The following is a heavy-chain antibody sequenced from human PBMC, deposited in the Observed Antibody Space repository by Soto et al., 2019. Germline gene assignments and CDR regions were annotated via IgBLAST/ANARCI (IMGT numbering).Heavy chain of an antibody. CDR1: GYSFTSYW. J-gene: IGHJ4*02. Sequence: GESLKISCKGSGYSFTSYWISWVRQMPGKGLEWMGRIDPSDSYTNYSPSFQGHVTISADKSISTAYLQWSSLKASDTAMYYCARQAPSSTVTTLAGFDYWGQGILVTVSS. CDR3: ARQAPSSTVTTLAGFDY. CDR2: IDPSDSYT. V-gene: IGHV5-10-1*01. D-gene: IGHD4-17*01.